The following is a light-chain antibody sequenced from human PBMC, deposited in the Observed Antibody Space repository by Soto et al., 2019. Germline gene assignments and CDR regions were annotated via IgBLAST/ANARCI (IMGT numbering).Light chain of an antibody. J-gene: IGLJ3*02. CDR2: INN. Sequence: QSVLTQPPSASGTPGQRVTISCSGGTSNIGSNSVYWYQQLPGRAPKLLIYINNERPSGVPDRFSGSKSGTSGSLAISGLRPEDEADYYCASWDDSLSGRVFGGGTKLTVL. CDR3: ASWDDSLSGRV. CDR1: TSNIGSNS. V-gene: IGLV1-47*02.